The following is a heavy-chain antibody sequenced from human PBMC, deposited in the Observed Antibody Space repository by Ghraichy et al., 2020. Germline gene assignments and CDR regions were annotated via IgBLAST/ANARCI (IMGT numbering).Heavy chain of an antibody. CDR3: ARNRGVRYNSSWYPNFDY. CDR2: INQDGCDK. Sequence: GGSLRLACAASGFIFSDYYMIWVRQAPGKGLEWVANINQDGCDKFYVASVQGRFTISRDNPKNSLYLQMNSLRAEDTAVYYCARNRGVRYNSSWYPNFDYGGQGALVTVSS. V-gene: IGHV3-7*03. J-gene: IGHJ4*02. D-gene: IGHD6-13*01. CDR1: GFIFSDYY.